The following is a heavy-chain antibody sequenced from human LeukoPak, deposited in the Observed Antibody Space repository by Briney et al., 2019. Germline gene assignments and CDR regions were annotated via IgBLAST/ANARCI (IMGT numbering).Heavy chain of an antibody. CDR2: IYYSGST. CDR3: ATGDVVVPTAAQRPLDY. Sequence: SETLSLTCTVSGGSISSSHFFWDWIRQPPGKGLEWIGSIYYSGSTYYSPSLKSRVTISVDTSKDQFSLKLRSVTAADTAVYYCATGDVVVPTAAQRPLDYWGQGTRVTVSS. D-gene: IGHD2-2*01. V-gene: IGHV4-39*01. J-gene: IGHJ4*02. CDR1: GGSISSSHFF.